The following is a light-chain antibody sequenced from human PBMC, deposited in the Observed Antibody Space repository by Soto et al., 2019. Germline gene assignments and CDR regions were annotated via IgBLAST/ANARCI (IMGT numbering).Light chain of an antibody. CDR2: ENN. CDR3: GTWDSSLSAGV. V-gene: IGLV1-51*02. J-gene: IGLJ1*01. CDR1: SSNIGNNY. Sequence: SVLTQPPSVSAAPGQKGTISCSGNSSNIGNNYVSWYQQLPGTAPKLLIYENNKRPSGIPDRFSGSKSGTSATLGITGLQTGDEADYYCGTWDSSLSAGVFGTGTKVTVL.